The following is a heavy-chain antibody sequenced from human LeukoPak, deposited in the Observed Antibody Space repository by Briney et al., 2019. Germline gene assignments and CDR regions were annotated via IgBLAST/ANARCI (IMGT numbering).Heavy chain of an antibody. D-gene: IGHD6-13*01. CDR2: INHSGST. Sequence: SETLSLTCAVYGGSFSGYYWSWIRQPPGKGLEWIGEINHSGSTNYNPSLKSRVTISVDTSKNQFSLKLSSVTAADTAVYYCARMGIAAAGTFDYWGQGTLVTVSS. CDR3: ARMGIAAAGTFDY. J-gene: IGHJ4*02. CDR1: GGSFSGYY. V-gene: IGHV4-34*01.